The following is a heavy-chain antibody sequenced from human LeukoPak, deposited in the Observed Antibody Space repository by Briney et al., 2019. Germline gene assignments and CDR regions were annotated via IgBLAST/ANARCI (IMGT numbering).Heavy chain of an antibody. CDR3: ARLSYWVFEI. CDR1: GFTFSNYW. CDR2: IKFDGSEK. V-gene: IGHV3-7*01. Sequence: GGSLRLSCAASGFTFSNYWMSWVRQAPGKGLEWVANIKFDGSEKFYVDSAKGRFTISRDNAKNSLYLQMNSLRAEDTSVYFCARLSYWVFEIWGQGTMVTVSS. D-gene: IGHD2-21*01. J-gene: IGHJ3*02.